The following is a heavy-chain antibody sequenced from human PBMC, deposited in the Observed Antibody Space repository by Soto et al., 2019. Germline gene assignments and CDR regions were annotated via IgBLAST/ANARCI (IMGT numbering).Heavy chain of an antibody. D-gene: IGHD6-13*01. Sequence: SETLSLTCTVSGGSISGYYCAWIRQPPGKGLEWIGYMYYSGSTNYNPSLKSRVTISVDTSKNQFSLKLSSVTAADTAVYYCARESHGIAAAGTVYYYYYMDVWGKGTTVTVSS. J-gene: IGHJ6*03. CDR2: MYYSGST. CDR3: ARESHGIAAAGTVYYYYYMDV. V-gene: IGHV4-59*01. CDR1: GGSISGYY.